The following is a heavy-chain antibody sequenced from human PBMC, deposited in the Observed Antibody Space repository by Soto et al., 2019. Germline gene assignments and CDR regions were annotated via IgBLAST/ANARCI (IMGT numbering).Heavy chain of an antibody. J-gene: IGHJ5*02. V-gene: IGHV4-31*03. CDR3: ARKRGGAKLNWFDP. CDR2: IYYSGST. CDR1: GGSISSGGYY. Sequence: QVQLQESGPGLVKPSQTLSLTCTVSGGSISSGGYYWSWIRQHPGKGLEWIGYIYYSGSTYYNPSLKSRVTISVDTSKNQFSLKLSPVTAADTAVYYCARKRGGAKLNWFDPWGQGTLVTVSS. D-gene: IGHD1-26*01.